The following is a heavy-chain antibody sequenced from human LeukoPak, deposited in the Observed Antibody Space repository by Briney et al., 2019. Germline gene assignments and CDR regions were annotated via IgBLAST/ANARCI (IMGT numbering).Heavy chain of an antibody. CDR3: AKDLRAYSGSSLPIDY. CDR2: IRYDGSNK. V-gene: IGHV3-30*02. D-gene: IGHD1-26*01. J-gene: IGHJ4*02. CDR1: GFTFSSYG. Sequence: QPGGSLRLSCAASGFTFSSYGMHWVRQAPGKGLEWVAFIRYDGSNKYYADSVKGRFTISRDNSKNTLYLQMNSLRAEDTAVYYCAKDLRAYSGSSLPIDYRGQGTLVTVSS.